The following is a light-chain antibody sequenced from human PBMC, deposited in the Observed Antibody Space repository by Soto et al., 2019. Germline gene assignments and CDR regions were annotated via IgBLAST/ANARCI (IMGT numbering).Light chain of an antibody. Sequence: DIQMTQSPSSLSASVGDRVTITCRASQSISSYLNWYQQKPGKAPRLLIYDASFLQGGVPSRFSGSGSGTDFTLTISSLQPEDFATYYCQQSYSTPQYTFGQGTKLEIK. CDR1: QSISSY. CDR3: QQSYSTPQYT. J-gene: IGKJ2*01. CDR2: DAS. V-gene: IGKV1-39*01.